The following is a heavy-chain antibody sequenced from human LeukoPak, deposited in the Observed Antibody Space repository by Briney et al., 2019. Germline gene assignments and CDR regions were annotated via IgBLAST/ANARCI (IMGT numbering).Heavy chain of an antibody. V-gene: IGHV4-34*01. CDR2: INHSGST. D-gene: IGHD4-23*01. Sequence: SETLSLTCAVYGGSFSGYYWSWIRQPPGKGLEWIGEINHSGSTNYNPSLKGRVTISVDTSKNQFSLKLSSVTAADTAVYYCARGRRTTVVTPYYYYYGMDVWGQGTTVTVSS. CDR3: ARGRRTTVVTPYYYYYGMDV. J-gene: IGHJ6*02. CDR1: GGSFSGYY.